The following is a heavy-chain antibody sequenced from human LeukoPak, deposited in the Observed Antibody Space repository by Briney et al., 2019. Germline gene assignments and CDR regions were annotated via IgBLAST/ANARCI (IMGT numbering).Heavy chain of an antibody. Sequence: ASVKVSCRASGYTFTSYDINWVRQATGQGLEWMGWMNPNSGNTGYAQKFQGRVTMTRNTSISTAYMELSSLRVEDTAIYYCAKASWVSSTDAVRWGQGTLVTVSS. CDR2: MNPNSGNT. CDR3: AKASWVSSTDAVR. V-gene: IGHV1-8*01. D-gene: IGHD3-16*01. CDR1: GYTFTSYD. J-gene: IGHJ4*02.